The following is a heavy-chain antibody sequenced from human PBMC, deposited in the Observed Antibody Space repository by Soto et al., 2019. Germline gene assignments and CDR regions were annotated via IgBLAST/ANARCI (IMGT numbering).Heavy chain of an antibody. D-gene: IGHD3-9*01. V-gene: IGHV3-53*01. CDR2: IYSEGTP. CDR1: GFTVGSNY. CDR3: ARSTYYDTLTGSYYYYAMDV. J-gene: IGHJ6*02. Sequence: PGGSLRLSCAASGFTVGSNYISWVRQAPWKGLEWVSVIYSEGTPYYADSVKGRLTISRENSNNTLYLHMNNLRAEDTAVYYCARSTYYDTLTGSYYYYAMDVWGQGTTVTFSS.